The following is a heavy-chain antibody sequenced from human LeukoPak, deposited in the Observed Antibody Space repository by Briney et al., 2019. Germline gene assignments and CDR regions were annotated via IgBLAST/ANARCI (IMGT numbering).Heavy chain of an antibody. D-gene: IGHD3-10*01. CDR1: GYTFTSYY. V-gene: IGHV1-46*01. CDR2: INPSGGST. Sequence: ASVKVSCKASGYTFTSYYIHWVRQAPGQGLEWMGIINPSGGSTSYAQKFQGRVTMTRDMSTTTVYMELSSLRSEDTAVYYCAREGFHGRELFPTFDYWGQGTLVTVSS. J-gene: IGHJ4*02. CDR3: AREGFHGRELFPTFDY.